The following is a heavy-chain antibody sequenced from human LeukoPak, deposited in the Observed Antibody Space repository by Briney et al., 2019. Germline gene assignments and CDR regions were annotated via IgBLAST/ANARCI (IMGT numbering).Heavy chain of an antibody. D-gene: IGHD3-10*01. Sequence: GESLKISCKGSGYSFTSYWIGWVRQMPGKGLEWMGIIYPGDSDTRYSPSFQGQVTISADKSISTAYLQWSSLKVSDVAMYYWARSVGGSGSSPGDYGGQGTLVTVSS. CDR1: GYSFTSYW. J-gene: IGHJ4*02. CDR3: ARSVGGSGSSPGDY. CDR2: IYPGDSDT. V-gene: IGHV5-51*01.